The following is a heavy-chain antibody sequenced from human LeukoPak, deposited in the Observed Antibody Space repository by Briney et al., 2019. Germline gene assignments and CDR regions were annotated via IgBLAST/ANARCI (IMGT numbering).Heavy chain of an antibody. Sequence: PGGSLRLSCTVGGFTFSSHWMSWVRQAPGKGLEWVANIKPDGSEIYYVDSVKGRFTISRDNAKNSLYLQMNSLRAEDTAVYYCSRTLDSWGQGTLVTV. J-gene: IGHJ4*02. D-gene: IGHD2/OR15-2a*01. V-gene: IGHV3-7*02. CDR1: GFTFSSHW. CDR3: SRTLDS. CDR2: IKPDGSEI.